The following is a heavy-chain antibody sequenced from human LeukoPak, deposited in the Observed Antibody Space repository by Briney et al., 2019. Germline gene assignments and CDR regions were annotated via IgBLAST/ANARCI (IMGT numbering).Heavy chain of an antibody. Sequence: SETLSLTCTVSGGSISSYYWSWIRQPPGKGLEWIGYIYYSGSTNYNPSLKSRVTISVDTSKNQFSLRLSSVTAADTDVYYCAREGTAGTNLNWFDPWGQGTLVTVSS. CDR2: IYYSGST. J-gene: IGHJ5*02. CDR3: AREGTAGTNLNWFDP. CDR1: GGSISSYY. D-gene: IGHD1-1*01. V-gene: IGHV4-59*01.